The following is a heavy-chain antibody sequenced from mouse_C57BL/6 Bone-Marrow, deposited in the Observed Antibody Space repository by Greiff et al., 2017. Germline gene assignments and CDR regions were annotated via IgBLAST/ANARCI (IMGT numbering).Heavy chain of an antibody. Sequence: VQLQQSGPELVKPGASVKISCKASGYSFTSYYIHWVKQRPGQGLEWIGWIYPGSGNTKYNEKFKGKATLTADTSSSTAYIQLSSLTSEDSAVYYCARELQYYFDYWGQGTTLTVSS. CDR2: IYPGSGNT. D-gene: IGHD2-12*01. J-gene: IGHJ2*01. CDR1: GYSFTSYY. CDR3: ARELQYYFDY. V-gene: IGHV1-66*01.